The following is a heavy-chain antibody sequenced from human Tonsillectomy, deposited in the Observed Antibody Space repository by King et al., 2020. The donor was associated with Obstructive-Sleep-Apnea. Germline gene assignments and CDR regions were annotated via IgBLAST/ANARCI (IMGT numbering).Heavy chain of an antibody. V-gene: IGHV4-4*02. CDR2: IYHSGST. CDR1: GGSISSTNW. Sequence: QLQESGPGLVKPSGTLSLTCAVSGGSISSTNWWRWVRQPPGKGLEWIGEIYHSGSTNYNPSLKSRVTISVDESKNQFSLKLTSVTAADTAVYYCARTGNVDCDRSGVPHNWFDPWGQGTLVTVSS. J-gene: IGHJ5*02. CDR3: ARTGNVDCDRSGVPHNWFDP. D-gene: IGHD3-22*01.